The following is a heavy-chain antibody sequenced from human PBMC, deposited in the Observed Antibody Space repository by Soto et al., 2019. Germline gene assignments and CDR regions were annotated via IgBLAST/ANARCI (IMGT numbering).Heavy chain of an antibody. CDR2: ISYSGNT. J-gene: IGHJ4*02. V-gene: IGHV4-59*01. Sequence: SETLSLTCTVSGGSISNFYWSWIRQPPGKGLEWIGYISYSGNTNYNPSLKSRDSISVDTSKNQLSLNLTSVTAADTAVYYCARAPMVLSRSYFDSWGQGTPVTVSS. D-gene: IGHD2-8*01. CDR1: GGSISNFY. CDR3: ARAPMVLSRSYFDS.